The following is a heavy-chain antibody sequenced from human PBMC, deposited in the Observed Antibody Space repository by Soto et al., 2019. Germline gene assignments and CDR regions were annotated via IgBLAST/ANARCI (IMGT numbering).Heavy chain of an antibody. CDR1: GYTFTSYG. V-gene: IGHV1-18*01. CDR2: ISAYNGNT. J-gene: IGHJ6*02. D-gene: IGHD3-10*01. CDR3: ARDRVAGLHYGSGTRNYYYYYGMDV. Sequence: QVQLVQSGAEVKKPGASVKVSCKASGYTFTSYGISWVRQAPGQGLEWMGWISAYNGNTNYAQKLQGRVTMTTDTSTSTADXXLXSXISDDTAVYYCARDRVAGLHYGSGTRNYYYYYGMDVWGQGTTVTVSS.